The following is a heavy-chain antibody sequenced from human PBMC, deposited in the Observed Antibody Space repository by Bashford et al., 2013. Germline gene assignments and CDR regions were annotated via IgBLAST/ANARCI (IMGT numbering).Heavy chain of an antibody. CDR3: ARHGGGGSNSTFDY. D-gene: IGHD3-16*01. Sequence: ETLSLTCTVSGGSISSYYWSWIRQPPGKGLEWIGYIYYSGSTNYNPSLKSRVTISVDTSKNQFSLKLSSVTAADTAVYYCARHGGGGSNSTFDYWGQGTLVTSPQ. CDR2: IYYSGST. V-gene: IGHV4-59*08. J-gene: IGHJ4*02. CDR1: GGSISSYY.